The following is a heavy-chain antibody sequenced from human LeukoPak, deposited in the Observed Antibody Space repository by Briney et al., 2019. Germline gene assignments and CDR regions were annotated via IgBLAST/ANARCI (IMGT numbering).Heavy chain of an antibody. D-gene: IGHD3-22*01. CDR2: INHSGST. Sequence: PSETLSLTCAVYGGSFSGYYWSWIRQPPGKGLEWIGEINHSGSTNYNPSLKSRVTLSVDTSKNQFSLKLSSVTAADTAVYYCAQIYDSSSAWGQGTLVTVSS. CDR3: AQIYDSSSA. V-gene: IGHV4-34*01. CDR1: GGSFSGYY. J-gene: IGHJ5*02.